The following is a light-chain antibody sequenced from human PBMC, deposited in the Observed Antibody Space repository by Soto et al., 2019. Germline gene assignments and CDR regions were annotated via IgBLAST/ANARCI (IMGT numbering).Light chain of an antibody. V-gene: IGKV3-11*01. J-gene: IGKJ1*01. CDR2: DAS. CDR3: QQRSNWPVT. Sequence: EIVLTQSPATLSLSPGEGATLSCRASQSVSSYLAWYQQKPGQAPRLLIYDASNRATGIPARFSGSGSGTDFTLTISSLEPEDFAVYYCQQRSNWPVTFGLGTKVDI. CDR1: QSVSSY.